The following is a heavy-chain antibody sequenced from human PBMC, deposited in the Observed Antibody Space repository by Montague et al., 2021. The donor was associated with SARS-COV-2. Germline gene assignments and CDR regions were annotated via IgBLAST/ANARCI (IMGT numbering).Heavy chain of an antibody. CDR3: ARFPYYYDNWFDP. J-gene: IGHJ5*02. D-gene: IGHD3-22*01. CDR1: GGSISSSSYY. CDR2: IYYSGST. Sequence: SETLSLTCTVSGGSISSSSYYWGWIRQPPGKRLEWIGSIYYSGSTYYNPSLKSRVTISVDTSKNQFSLKLSSVTAADTAVYYCARFPYYYDNWFDPWGQGTLATVSS. V-gene: IGHV4-39*01.